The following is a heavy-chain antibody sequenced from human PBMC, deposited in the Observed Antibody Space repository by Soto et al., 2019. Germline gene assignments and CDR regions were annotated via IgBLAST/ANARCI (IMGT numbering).Heavy chain of an antibody. V-gene: IGHV3-23*01. CDR1: GFTFGNFA. D-gene: IGHD6-13*01. J-gene: IGHJ1*01. Sequence: EVQLLESGGGLVQPGGSLRLSCAASGFTFGNFAMSWVRQAPEKGLEWVSAIGTSGGDTYYADSVKGRFTISRDNSKNTLYLQLSSLRAEVTAVYYAIKSSRTLGDSWGQGTLVTVSS. CDR2: IGTSGGDT. CDR3: IKSSRTLGDS.